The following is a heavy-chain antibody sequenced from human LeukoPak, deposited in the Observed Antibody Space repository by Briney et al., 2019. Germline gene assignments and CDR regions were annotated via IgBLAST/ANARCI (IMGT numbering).Heavy chain of an antibody. CDR3: SKLPASTSWYYFDS. Sequence: GGSLRLSCAASGFTFSSYSMNWVRQAPGKGLEWVSSISSSGYIYYADSLKGRFTISRDSSKSTLYLQMNSLRAEDTAIYYCSKLPASTSWYYFDSWGQGTLVTVSS. CDR1: GFTFSSYS. J-gene: IGHJ4*02. D-gene: IGHD2-2*01. V-gene: IGHV3-21*04. CDR2: ISSSGYI.